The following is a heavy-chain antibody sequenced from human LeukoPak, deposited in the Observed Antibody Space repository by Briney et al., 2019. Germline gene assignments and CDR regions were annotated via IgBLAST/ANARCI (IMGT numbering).Heavy chain of an antibody. J-gene: IGHJ4*02. V-gene: IGHV3-9*01. CDR2: ISWNSGSI. Sequence: GGSLRLSCAASGFTFDDCAMHWVRQAPGKGLEWVSGISWNSGSIGYADPVKGRFTISRDNAKNSLYLQMNSLRAEDTALYYCAKAILDMTTVTSFDYWGQGTLVTVSS. CDR1: GFTFDDCA. D-gene: IGHD4-17*01. CDR3: AKAILDMTTVTSFDY.